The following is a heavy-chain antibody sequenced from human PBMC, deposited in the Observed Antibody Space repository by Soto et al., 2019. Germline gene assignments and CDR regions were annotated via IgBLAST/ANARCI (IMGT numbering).Heavy chain of an antibody. CDR1: GFTFSNAW. J-gene: IGHJ6*02. Sequence: GGSLRLSXAASGFTFSNAWMRWVRQAPGKGLEWVGRIKSKTDGGTKDYAATVKGRFTISRDDSKNTLYLQMNSLKTEDTAVYYCTTDRRDSSTSCYSYYYYGMDVWGQGTTVTVSS. CDR2: IKSKTDGGTK. D-gene: IGHD2-2*01. CDR3: TTDRRDSSTSCYSYYYYGMDV. V-gene: IGHV3-15*01.